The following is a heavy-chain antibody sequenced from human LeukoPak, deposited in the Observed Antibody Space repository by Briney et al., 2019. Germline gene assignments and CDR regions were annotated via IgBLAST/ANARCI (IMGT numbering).Heavy chain of an antibody. CDR1: EFTFTNYW. V-gene: IGHV3-7*01. Sequence: GGSLRLSCAASEFTFTNYWMTWVRQAQGKGLEWVANIKQDESETHYVDSVKGRFTISRDNAKNSLYLQLNILRAEDTAVYYCARVGSEWYRGAFDIWGQGTMVTVSS. D-gene: IGHD3-3*01. CDR2: IKQDESET. CDR3: ARVGSEWYRGAFDI. J-gene: IGHJ3*02.